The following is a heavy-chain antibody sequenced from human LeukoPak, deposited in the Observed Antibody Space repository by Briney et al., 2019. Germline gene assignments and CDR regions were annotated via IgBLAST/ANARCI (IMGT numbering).Heavy chain of an antibody. CDR1: GFTVGSYA. V-gene: IGHV3-21*01. CDR2: ISSSSSYI. D-gene: IGHD6-19*01. J-gene: IGHJ4*02. CDR3: ASRIAVAGTIDY. Sequence: PGGSLRLSCTVSGFTVGSYAMSWVRQAPGKGLEWVSSISSSSSYIYYADSVKGRFTISRDNAKNSLYLQMNSLRAEDTAVYYCASRIAVAGTIDYWGQGTLVTVSS.